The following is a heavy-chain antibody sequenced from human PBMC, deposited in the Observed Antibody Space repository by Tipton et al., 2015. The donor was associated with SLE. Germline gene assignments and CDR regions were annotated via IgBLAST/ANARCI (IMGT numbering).Heavy chain of an antibody. CDR2: IAISGET. Sequence: SLRLSCAASGFTFSNYDVHWVRQSPGKGLEWVSGIAISGETYFPDSVRGRFTASRDNARDSVHLQVNNLRVEDTAVYYCARGGAHCSGGSCFYFDYWVQGTLVTV. J-gene: IGHJ4*02. D-gene: IGHD2-15*01. CDR1: GFTFSNYD. CDR3: ARGGAHCSGGSCFYFDY. V-gene: IGHV3-13*01.